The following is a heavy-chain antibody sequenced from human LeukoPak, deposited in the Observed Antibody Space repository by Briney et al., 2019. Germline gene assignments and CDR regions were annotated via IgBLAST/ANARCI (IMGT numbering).Heavy chain of an antibody. V-gene: IGHV4-61*01. CDR3: ARVVLDCSGGSCYSNWFDP. J-gene: IGHJ5*02. Sequence: SETLSLTCTVSGYSISSGYYWGWIRQPPGKGLEWIGYIYYSGSTNYNPSLKSRVTISVDTSKNQFSLKLSSVTAADTAVYYCARVVLDCSGGSCYSNWFDPWGQGTLVTVSS. D-gene: IGHD2-15*01. CDR2: IYYSGST. CDR1: GYSISSGYY.